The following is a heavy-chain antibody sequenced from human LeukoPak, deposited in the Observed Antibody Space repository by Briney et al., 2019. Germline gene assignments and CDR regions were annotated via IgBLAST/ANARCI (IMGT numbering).Heavy chain of an antibody. J-gene: IGHJ4*02. Sequence: SETLSLTCTVSGGSISSYYWSWIRQPPGKGLEWIGYMYYSGNSNYNPALKSRVTISVDTSKNQFSLKMISVTPADTAVYYCAKDLRITGEEDYWGQGTLVTVSS. V-gene: IGHV4-59*01. D-gene: IGHD7-27*01. CDR3: AKDLRITGEEDY. CDR2: MYYSGNS. CDR1: GGSISSYY.